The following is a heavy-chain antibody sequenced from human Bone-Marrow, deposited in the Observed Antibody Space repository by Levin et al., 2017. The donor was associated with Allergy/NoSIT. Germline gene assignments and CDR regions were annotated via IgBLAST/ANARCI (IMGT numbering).Heavy chain of an antibody. V-gene: IGHV3-33*01. CDR2: IWYDGSNK. D-gene: IGHD4-17*01. J-gene: IGHJ6*03. CDR3: ARDQPTLRYPYYYYYYMDG. Sequence: GGSLRLSCAASGFTFSSYGMHWVRQAPGKGLEWVAVIWYDGSNKYYADSVKGRFTISRDNSKNTLYLQMNSLRAEDTAVYYCARDQPTLRYPYYYYYYMDGWGKGTTVTVSS. CDR1: GFTFSSYG.